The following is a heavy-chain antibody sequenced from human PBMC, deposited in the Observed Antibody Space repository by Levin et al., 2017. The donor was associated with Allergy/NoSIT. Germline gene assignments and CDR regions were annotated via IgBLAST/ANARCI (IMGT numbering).Heavy chain of an antibody. J-gene: IGHJ4*02. D-gene: IGHD6-19*01. V-gene: IGHV3-23*01. CDR3: TQEAVSSSSGWYAGV. Sequence: HAGGSLRLSCAASGFVFTNYAINWVRQAPGKGLEWVSTISGPGDRTYYADSVKGRFTISRDNSKNTVNLQMNSLRVEDTAVFYCTQEAVSSSSGWYAGVWGQGTLVTVSS. CDR2: ISGPGDRT. CDR1: GFVFTNYA.